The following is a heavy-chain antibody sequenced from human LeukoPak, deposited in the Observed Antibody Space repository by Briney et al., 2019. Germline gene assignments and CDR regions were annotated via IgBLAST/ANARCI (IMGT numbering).Heavy chain of an antibody. J-gene: IGHJ4*02. CDR2: IYSSGST. V-gene: IGHV4-61*02. D-gene: IGHD3-10*01. Sequence: PSQTLSLTCTVSGGSMNSGSYYWSWIRQSAGKGLEWIGRIYSSGSTNYSPSLQSRVTISVDTSKNQFSLNLTSVTAADTAVYYCARDRSPGVVRGAYFDSWGQGTLVTVSS. CDR1: GGSMNSGSYY. CDR3: ARDRSPGVVRGAYFDS.